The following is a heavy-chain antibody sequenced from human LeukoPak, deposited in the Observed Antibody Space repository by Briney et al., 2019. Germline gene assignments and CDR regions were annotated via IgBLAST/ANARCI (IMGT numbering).Heavy chain of an antibody. CDR3: AKTSLSDPSGHYYYMDV. V-gene: IGHV3-30*02. CDR1: GFTFSSYA. J-gene: IGHJ6*03. D-gene: IGHD3-3*01. CDR2: IRFDGTSE. Sequence: GGSLRLSCAASGFTFSSYAMHWVRQAPGKGLEWVAFIRFDGTSEFYADSVKARFTISRDNSQNTVSLQLNNLRIEDTALYYCAKTSLSDPSGHYYYMDVWGKGTTVTVS.